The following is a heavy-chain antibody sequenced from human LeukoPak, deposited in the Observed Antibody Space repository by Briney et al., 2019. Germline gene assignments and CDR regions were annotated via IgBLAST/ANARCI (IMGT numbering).Heavy chain of an antibody. D-gene: IGHD4-23*01. CDR3: ARGNNLAY. CDR2: IYTSGST. V-gene: IGHV4-4*07. CDR1: GGSISTYY. J-gene: IGHJ4*02. Sequence: PSETLSLTCTVSGGSISTYYWNWIRQPAGKGLEWIGRIYTSGSTNYNPSLKGRVTISLDKSKNQFSLKLSSVTAADTAVYYCARGNNLAYWGQGTLATVSS.